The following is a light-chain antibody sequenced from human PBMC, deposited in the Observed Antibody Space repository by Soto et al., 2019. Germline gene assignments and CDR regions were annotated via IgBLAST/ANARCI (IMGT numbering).Light chain of an antibody. J-gene: IGLJ2*01. CDR1: SSDVGSYNL. CDR3: CSYAGSSTLGVV. Sequence: QSVLTQPASVSGSPGQSITISCTGTSSDVGSYNLVSWYQQHPGKAPKLMIYEGSKRPSGVSNRFSGSKSGNTASLTISGLQAEDEADYYCCSYAGSSTLGVVFGGGTKVTVL. V-gene: IGLV2-23*01. CDR2: EGS.